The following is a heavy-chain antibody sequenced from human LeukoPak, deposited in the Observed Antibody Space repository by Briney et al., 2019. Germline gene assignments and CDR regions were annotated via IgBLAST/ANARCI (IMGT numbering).Heavy chain of an antibody. J-gene: IGHJ4*02. D-gene: IGHD4-23*01. Sequence: PGGSLRLSCAASGFTFDDYAMHWVRQAPGKGLEWVSGISWNSGSIGYADSVKGRFTISRDDSKNSLYLQMNSLRTEDTALYYCAKDKVGGNSGTALGYWGQGTLVTVSS. CDR2: ISWNSGSI. CDR3: AKDKVGGNSGTALGY. CDR1: GFTFDDYA. V-gene: IGHV3-9*01.